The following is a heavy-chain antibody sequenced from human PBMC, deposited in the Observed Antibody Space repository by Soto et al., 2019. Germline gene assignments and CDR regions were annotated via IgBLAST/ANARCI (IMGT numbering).Heavy chain of an antibody. CDR1: GDSVGRGGHY. CDR3: ARDAGLASAIDY. CDR2: IYWTGST. D-gene: IGHD1-26*01. V-gene: IGHV4-31*02. Sequence: QVQLQESGPGLVKPSQTLSVTCSVSGDSVGRGGHYWTWIRQHPVKGLEWIGSIYWTGSTSYNPSLKSRVTISVDRSKNQFSLKVSSVTAADTAVYYCARDAGLASAIDYWGQGTLITVSS. J-gene: IGHJ4*02.